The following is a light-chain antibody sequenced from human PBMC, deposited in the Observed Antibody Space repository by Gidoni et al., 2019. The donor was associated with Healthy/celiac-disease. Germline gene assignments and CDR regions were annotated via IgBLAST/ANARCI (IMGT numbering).Light chain of an antibody. CDR3: QQYDNRPPT. CDR1: QDISNY. Sequence: DIQMTQSPSSLSASVGDRVTITCQESQDISNYLNWYQQKPGKAPKLLIYDASNLETGVPSRFSGSGSGTDFTFTISSLQPEDIATYYCQQYDNRPPTFGPGTKVDIK. V-gene: IGKV1-33*01. CDR2: DAS. J-gene: IGKJ3*01.